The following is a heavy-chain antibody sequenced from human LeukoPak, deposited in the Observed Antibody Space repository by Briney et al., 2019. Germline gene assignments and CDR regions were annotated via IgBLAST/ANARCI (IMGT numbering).Heavy chain of an antibody. V-gene: IGHV1-2*02. CDR1: GYTFTGCY. Sequence: ASVKVSCKRSGYTFTGCYLHWVRQAPGQGLEWMGWINPNTGATISAQKFQGRVTMTRDTSINTAYMELSRLTSDDTAVYYCARDRVGSGWPRPYYFENWVQGTLVTVSS. CDR3: ARDRVGSGWPRPYYFEN. D-gene: IGHD6-19*01. J-gene: IGHJ4*02. CDR2: INPNTGAT.